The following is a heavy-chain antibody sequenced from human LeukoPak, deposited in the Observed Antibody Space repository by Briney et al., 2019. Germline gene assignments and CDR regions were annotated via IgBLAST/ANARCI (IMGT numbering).Heavy chain of an antibody. CDR2: TYYRYKWYT. CDR3: ARELDYGDYGSGLDY. D-gene: IGHD4-17*01. Sequence: SQTLSLTCAISGDSVTSNSAAWTWIRQSPSRGLEWLGRTYYRYKWYTDYAVSVKSRITINPDTSKNQYSLQLNSVTPEDTAVYYCARELDYGDYGSGLDYWGQGTLVTVSS. CDR1: GDSVTSNSAA. V-gene: IGHV6-1*01. J-gene: IGHJ4*02.